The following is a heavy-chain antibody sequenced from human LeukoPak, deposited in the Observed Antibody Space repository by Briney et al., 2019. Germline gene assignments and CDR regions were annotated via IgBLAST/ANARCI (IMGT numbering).Heavy chain of an antibody. J-gene: IGHJ2*01. D-gene: IGHD3-3*01. V-gene: IGHV3-23*01. CDR3: AEDRSGGYFDL. CDR2: ISGSGGST. Sequence: PGGFLRLSCAASGFTFSSYAMSWVRQAPGKGLEWVSAISGSGGSTYYADSVKGRFTISRDNSKNMLYLQMNSLRAEDTAVYYCAEDRSGGYFDLWGRGTLVTVSS. CDR1: GFTFSSYA.